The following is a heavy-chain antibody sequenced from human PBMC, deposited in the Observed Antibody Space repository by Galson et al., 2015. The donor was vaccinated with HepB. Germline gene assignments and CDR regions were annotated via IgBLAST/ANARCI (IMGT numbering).Heavy chain of an antibody. D-gene: IGHD3-10*01. CDR3: ARDSPRLSEEVFGELLF. CDR1: GYTFTNYA. CDR2: INTNTGNP. Sequence: SVKVSCKASGYTFTNYAINWMQQAPGQGLEWMGWINTNTGNPTYARGFTGRFVFSLDTSVSTAYLQISSLKAEDTAVYYCARDSPRLSEEVFGELLFWGQGTLVTVSS. V-gene: IGHV7-4-1*02. J-gene: IGHJ4*02.